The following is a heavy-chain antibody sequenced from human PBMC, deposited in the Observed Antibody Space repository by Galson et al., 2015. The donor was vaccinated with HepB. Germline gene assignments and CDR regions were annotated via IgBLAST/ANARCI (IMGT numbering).Heavy chain of an antibody. CDR2: IGTAGDT. CDR1: GFTFSSYD. CDR3: ARGGGIAAAGYWFDP. V-gene: IGHV3-13*01. Sequence: SLRLSCAASGFTFSSYDMHWVRQATGKGLEWVSAIGTAGDTYYPGSVKGRFTISRENAKNSLYLQMNSLRAGDTAVYYCARGGGIAAAGYWFDPWGQGTLVTVSS. D-gene: IGHD6-13*01. J-gene: IGHJ5*02.